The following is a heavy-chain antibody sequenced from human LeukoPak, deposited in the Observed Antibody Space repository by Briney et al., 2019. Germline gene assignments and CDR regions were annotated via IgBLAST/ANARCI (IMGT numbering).Heavy chain of an antibody. Sequence: GASVKVSCKVSGYTLTELSMHWVRQAPGKGLEWMGGFDPGDGETIYAQKFQGRVTMTEDTSTDTAYMELSSLRSEDTAVYYCATVPYYYDSSGYDYWGQGTLVTVSS. D-gene: IGHD3-22*01. CDR2: FDPGDGET. CDR1: GYTLTELS. CDR3: ATVPYYYDSSGYDY. J-gene: IGHJ4*02. V-gene: IGHV1-24*01.